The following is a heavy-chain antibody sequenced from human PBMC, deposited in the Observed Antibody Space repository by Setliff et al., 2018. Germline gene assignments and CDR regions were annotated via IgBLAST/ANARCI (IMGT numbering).Heavy chain of an antibody. V-gene: IGHV1-18*01. D-gene: IGHD6-19*01. CDR3: TRSRGPRGVLAADLDF. CDR1: GFRFTSFG. J-gene: IGHJ4*02. CDR2: ISPYSGES. Sequence: ASVKVSCKTSGFRFTSFGFSWVRQAPGQGLEWMGWISPYSGESNYAQKFQDRLTVTADTSTKTTYMELRSLTSDDTAVYFCTRSRGPRGVLAADLDFWSQGTRVTVSS.